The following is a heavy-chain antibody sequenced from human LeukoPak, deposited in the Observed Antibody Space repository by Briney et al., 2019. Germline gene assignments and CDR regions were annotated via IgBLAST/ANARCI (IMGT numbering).Heavy chain of an antibody. CDR2: ISSSSSTI. CDR1: GFTFSSYS. Sequence: GGSLRLSCAASGFTFSSYSMNWVRQAPGKGLEWVSYISSSSSTIYYADSVKGRFTISRDNAKNSLYLQMNSLRDEDTAVYYCARDRIVATSRWGYFDYWGQGTLVTVSS. J-gene: IGHJ4*02. V-gene: IGHV3-48*02. D-gene: IGHD5-12*01. CDR3: ARDRIVATSRWGYFDY.